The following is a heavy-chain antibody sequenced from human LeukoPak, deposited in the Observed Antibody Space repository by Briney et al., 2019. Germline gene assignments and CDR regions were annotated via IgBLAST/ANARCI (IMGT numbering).Heavy chain of an antibody. CDR1: GGSFSGYY. J-gene: IGHJ4*02. Sequence: PSETLSLTCAVYGGSFSGYYWSWIRQPPGKGLEWIGEINHSGSTNYNPSLKSRVTISVDTSKNQFSLKLSSVTAADTAVYYCASRTGFGEFDYWGQGTLVTVSS. CDR2: INHSGST. CDR3: ASRTGFGEFDY. D-gene: IGHD3-10*01. V-gene: IGHV4-34*01.